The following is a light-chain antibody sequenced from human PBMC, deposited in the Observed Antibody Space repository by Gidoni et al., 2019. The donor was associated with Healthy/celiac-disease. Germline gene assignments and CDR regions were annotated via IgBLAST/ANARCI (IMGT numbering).Light chain of an antibody. CDR3: LLSYSGARARV. Sequence: QAVVTQEPSLTVSPGGTVTLTFGTSTGAVTSGHYPYWFQKKPGQAPSTLIYDTSNKHSCAPARFSGSLLGGKAALTLSGAQPEDEAEYYCLLSYSGARARVFGGGTKLTVL. J-gene: IGLJ3*02. CDR1: TGAVTSGHY. CDR2: DTS. V-gene: IGLV7-46*01.